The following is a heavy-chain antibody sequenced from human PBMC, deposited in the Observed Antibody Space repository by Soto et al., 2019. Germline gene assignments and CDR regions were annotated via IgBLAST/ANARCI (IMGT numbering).Heavy chain of an antibody. CDR2: IYYSGST. CDR1: GGSISSSSYY. CDR3: ARLTIPGIGSGSYPLYYYYGMDV. D-gene: IGHD3-10*01. J-gene: IGHJ6*02. V-gene: IGHV4-39*01. Sequence: LSLTCTVSGGSISSSSYYWGWIRQPPGKGLEWIGNIYYSGSTYYNPSLKSRVTISVDTSKNQFSLKLSSVTAADTAVYYCARLTIPGIGSGSYPLYYYYGMDVWGQGTTVTVS.